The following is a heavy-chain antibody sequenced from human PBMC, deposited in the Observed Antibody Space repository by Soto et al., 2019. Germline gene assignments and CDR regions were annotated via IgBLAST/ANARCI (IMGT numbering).Heavy chain of an antibody. Sequence: GGSLRLSCAASGFTFSSYWMSWVRQAPGKGLEWVANIKQDGSEKYYVDSVKGRFTISRDNAKNSLYLQMNSLRAEDTAVYYCARDMVRGTNWFDPWGQGTLVTVS. CDR3: ARDMVRGTNWFDP. D-gene: IGHD3-10*01. J-gene: IGHJ5*02. V-gene: IGHV3-7*01. CDR1: GFTFSSYW. CDR2: IKQDGSEK.